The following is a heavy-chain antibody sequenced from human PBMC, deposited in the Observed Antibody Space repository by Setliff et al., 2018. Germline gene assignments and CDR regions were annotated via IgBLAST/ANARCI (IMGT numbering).Heavy chain of an antibody. CDR2: LFDGGSA. V-gene: IGHV4-38-2*02. Sequence: KPSETLSLTCAVSGYSISNGFYWGWIWQSPVKGLEWIGSLFDGGSAYYSPSLKSRASISLDASKNQFALKLTSATAADTAVYYCARDPHYDPTYSLPGHAFDFWGQGIMVT. J-gene: IGHJ3*01. D-gene: IGHD3-22*01. CDR3: ARDPHYDPTYSLPGHAFDF. CDR1: GYSISNGFY.